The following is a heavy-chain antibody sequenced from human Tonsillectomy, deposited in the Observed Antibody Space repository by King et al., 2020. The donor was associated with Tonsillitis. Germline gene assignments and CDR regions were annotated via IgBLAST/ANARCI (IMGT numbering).Heavy chain of an antibody. J-gene: IGHJ3*02. CDR1: GFTVSSNY. V-gene: IGHV3-53*01. CDR2: IYSGGST. CDR3: ARDPANCGSGAFDM. Sequence: VQLVESGGGLIQPGGSLRLSCAASGFTVSSNYISWVRQAPGKGLEWGSVIYSGGSTYYVDSVQGRFTISRDNSKNTLYLQMNSLRAEDTAVYYCARDPANCGSGAFDMWGQGTMVTVSS. D-gene: IGHD7-27*01.